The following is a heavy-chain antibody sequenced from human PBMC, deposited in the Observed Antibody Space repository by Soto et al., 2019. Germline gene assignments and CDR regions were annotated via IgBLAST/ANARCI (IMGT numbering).Heavy chain of an antibody. Sequence: GESVKISCKGSGYIFTSYWIGWVRQVSGKGLEWMGIIYPGDSDTRYSPSFQGQVTISADKSISTAYLQWSSLKASATPIYYCTRRHRPPIEMETDYWGQGTLVTVSS. D-gene: IGHD1-1*01. V-gene: IGHV5-51*01. CDR1: GYIFTSYW. CDR3: TRRHRPPIEMETDY. CDR2: IYPGDSDT. J-gene: IGHJ4*02.